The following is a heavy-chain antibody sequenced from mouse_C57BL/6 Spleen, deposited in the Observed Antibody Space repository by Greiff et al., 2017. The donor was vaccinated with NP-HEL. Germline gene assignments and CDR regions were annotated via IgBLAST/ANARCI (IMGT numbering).Heavy chain of an antibody. CDR2: IYPSDSET. D-gene: IGHD1-1*01. CDR3: ARTTVVADY. J-gene: IGHJ2*01. V-gene: IGHV1-61*01. Sequence: QVQLQQPGAELVRPGSSVKLSCKASGYTFTSYWMDWVKQRPGQGLDWIGNIYPSDSETHYTQKFKDKATLTVDKSSSTAYMHLSSLTSEDSAVYYCARTTVVADYWGQGTTLTVSS. CDR1: GYTFTSYW.